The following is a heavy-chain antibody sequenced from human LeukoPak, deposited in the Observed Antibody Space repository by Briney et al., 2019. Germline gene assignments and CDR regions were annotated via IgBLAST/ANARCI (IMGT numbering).Heavy chain of an antibody. D-gene: IGHD5-12*01. CDR2: ISAYNGNT. Sequence: ASVKVSCKASGYTFTSYGISWVRQAPGQGLEWMGWISAYNGNTNYAQKLQGRVTMTTDTSTSTAYMELRSVRSDDTAVYYCARVIPGNLVVATSPFDYWGQGTLVTVSS. V-gene: IGHV1-18*01. J-gene: IGHJ4*02. CDR3: ARVIPGNLVVATSPFDY. CDR1: GYTFTSYG.